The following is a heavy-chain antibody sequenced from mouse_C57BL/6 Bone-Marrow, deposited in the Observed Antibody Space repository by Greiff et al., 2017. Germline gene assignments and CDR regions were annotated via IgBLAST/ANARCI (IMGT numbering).Heavy chain of an antibody. J-gene: IGHJ3*01. V-gene: IGHV1-74*01. CDR2: IHPSDSDT. CDR1: GYTFTSYW. CDR3: AIGYDYDEGFAY. Sequence: QVQLQPPGAELVKPGASVKVSCKASGYTFTSYWLHWVKQRPGPGLEWIGRIHPSDSDTNYNQKFKGKATLTVDKSSSTAYMQLSSLTSEDSAVYYCAIGYDYDEGFAYWGQGTLVTVSA. D-gene: IGHD2-4*01.